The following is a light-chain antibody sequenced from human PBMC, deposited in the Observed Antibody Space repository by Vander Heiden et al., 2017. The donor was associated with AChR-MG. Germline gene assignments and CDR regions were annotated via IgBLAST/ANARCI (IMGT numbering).Light chain of an antibody. J-gene: IGKJ2*01. CDR2: AAS. CDR1: ERISSY. V-gene: IGKV1-39*01. Sequence: DIQLTQSPSFLSASVGDTVTITCRASERISSYLNWYQQKAGKAPKLLIYAASSLQSGVPSRFTGSGSGTDFTLTISSLQPEDFATYYCQQSYSSPTSPLIFTFGQGTKVDIK. CDR3: QQSYSSPTSPLIFT.